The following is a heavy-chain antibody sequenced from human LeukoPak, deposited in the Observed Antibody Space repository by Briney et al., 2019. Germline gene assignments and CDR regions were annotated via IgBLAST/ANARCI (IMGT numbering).Heavy chain of an antibody. CDR3: ARDRYGDCAGGSCVLFDY. CDR2: MSTEIGNT. CDR1: GYSFPDFG. J-gene: IGHJ4*02. D-gene: IGHD2-8*02. V-gene: IGHV1-18*01. Sequence: ASVKVSCKASGYSFPDFGINGVRQATGQGLEWMGWMSTEIGNTDYAQRLQGRVTMPRNTSISTAYMKLTSLTSDVRAVDYCARDRYGDCAGGSCVLFDYWGQGTLVTVSS.